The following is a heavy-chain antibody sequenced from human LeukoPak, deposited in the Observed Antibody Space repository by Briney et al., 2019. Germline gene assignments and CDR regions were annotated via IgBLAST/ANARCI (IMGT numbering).Heavy chain of an antibody. D-gene: IGHD6-13*01. CDR2: MNPNSGNT. J-gene: IGHJ5*02. V-gene: IGHV1-8*01. CDR1: GYTFTSYD. Sequence: GASVKVSCKASGYTFTSYDINWGRQATGQGLEWMGWMNPNSGNTGYAQKFQGRVTMTRNTSISTAYMELSSLRSEDTAVYYCARGHIAAAGLEFDPWGQGTLVTVSS. CDR3: ARGHIAAAGLEFDP.